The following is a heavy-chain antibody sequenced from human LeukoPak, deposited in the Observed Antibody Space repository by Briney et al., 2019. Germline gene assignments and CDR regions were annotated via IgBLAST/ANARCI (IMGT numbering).Heavy chain of an antibody. CDR2: ISSSSTTI. J-gene: IGHJ5*02. CDR1: GFTFSSYS. D-gene: IGHD1-20*01. Sequence: GGSLRLSCAASGFTFSSYSMNWVRQAPGPGLEWVSYISSSSTTIYHADSVKGRFTISRDNAKNSLYLQMNSLRAEDTAVYYCARAPTAYNYFDPWGQGTLVTVSS. CDR3: ARAPTAYNYFDP. V-gene: IGHV3-48*01.